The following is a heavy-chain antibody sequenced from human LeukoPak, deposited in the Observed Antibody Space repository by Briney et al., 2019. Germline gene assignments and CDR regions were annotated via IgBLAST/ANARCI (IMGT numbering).Heavy chain of an antibody. J-gene: IGHJ4*02. D-gene: IGHD2-15*01. V-gene: IGHV3-7*01. CDR3: ARSRRWFPFDY. CDR2: IKQDGSEK. CDR1: GFTFSSYW. Sequence: GGSLRLSCAASGFTFSSYWMSWVRQAPGKGLEWVANIKQDGSEKYYVDSVKGRFTIPRDNAKNSLYLQMNRLRAEDTAVYYCARSRRWFPFDYWGQGTLVTVSS.